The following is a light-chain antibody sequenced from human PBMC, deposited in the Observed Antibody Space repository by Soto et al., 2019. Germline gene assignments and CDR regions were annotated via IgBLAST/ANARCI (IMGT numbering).Light chain of an antibody. CDR3: QQSYSTTIT. Sequence: LQMTQSPSSLAASIGDSVTITCRAGQSISSYLNWYQQKPGKAPNVLIYAASSLQSGVPSRFSGNGSGTDFTLTISSLKNEDVATYYGQQSYSTTITFGQGTRLEIK. CDR2: AAS. V-gene: IGKV1-39*01. J-gene: IGKJ5*01. CDR1: QSISSY.